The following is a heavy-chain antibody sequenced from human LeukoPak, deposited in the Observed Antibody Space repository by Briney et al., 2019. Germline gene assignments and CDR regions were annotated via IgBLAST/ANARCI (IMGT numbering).Heavy chain of an antibody. Sequence: ASVKVSCKASGYTFTSYGISWVRQAPGQGLEWMGWISAYNANTNHAQKLQGRVTMTTDTSTSTAYMELWSLRSDDTAVYYCARDRSGYEGGDYWGQGTLVTVSS. V-gene: IGHV1-18*01. D-gene: IGHD5-12*01. J-gene: IGHJ4*02. CDR1: GYTFTSYG. CDR2: ISAYNANT. CDR3: ARDRSGYEGGDY.